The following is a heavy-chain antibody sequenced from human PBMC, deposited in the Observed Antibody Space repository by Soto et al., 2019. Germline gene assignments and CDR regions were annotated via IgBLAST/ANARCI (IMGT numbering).Heavy chain of an antibody. CDR3: ARAVRYSTYYYYYGMDV. D-gene: IGHD4-17*01. V-gene: IGHV4-34*01. CDR2: INHSGST. Sequence: SETLSLTCAVYGGSFSCYYWSWIRQPPGKGLEWIGEINHSGSTNYNPSLKSRVTISVDTSKNQFSLKLSSVTAADTAVYYCARAVRYSTYYYYYGMDVWGQGTTVTVSS. J-gene: IGHJ6*02. CDR1: GGSFSCYY.